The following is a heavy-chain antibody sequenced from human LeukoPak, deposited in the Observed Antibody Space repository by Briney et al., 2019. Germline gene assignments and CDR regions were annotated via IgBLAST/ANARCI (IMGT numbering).Heavy chain of an antibody. D-gene: IGHD3-16*02. CDR2: ISQTGRT. CDR1: GYSISSGYY. CDR3: ARHGYYDYVWGSYRRSYYFDY. V-gene: IGHV4-38-2*02. Sequence: SETLSLTCTVSGYSISSGYYWGFIRQSPGKGLEWIGSISQTGRTYYNPSLKSRLTISIETSKNQFSLKLSSVTAADTAVYYCARHGYYDYVWGSYRRSYYFDYWGQGTLVTVSS. J-gene: IGHJ4*02.